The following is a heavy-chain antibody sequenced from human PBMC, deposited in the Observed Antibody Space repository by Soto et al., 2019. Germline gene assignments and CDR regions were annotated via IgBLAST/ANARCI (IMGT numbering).Heavy chain of an antibody. Sequence: QVQLVQSGAEVKKPGASVKVSCKASGYTFTSYGISWVRQAPGQGLEWMGWISAYNGNINYAQKLQVRVTMTTDTSTSTAYMELRSLRSDDTAVYYCARSIIGYCSGGSCYAYFDIWGQGTMVTVSS. CDR1: GYTFTSYG. J-gene: IGHJ3*02. D-gene: IGHD2-15*01. CDR3: ARSIIGYCSGGSCYAYFDI. CDR2: ISAYNGNI. V-gene: IGHV1-18*01.